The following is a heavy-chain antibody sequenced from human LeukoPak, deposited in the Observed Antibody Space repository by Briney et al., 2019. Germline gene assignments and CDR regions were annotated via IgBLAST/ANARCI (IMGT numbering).Heavy chain of an antibody. J-gene: IGHJ4*02. D-gene: IGHD3-3*01. CDR1: GFSLSTSGGG. V-gene: IGHV2-5*02. CDR2: IYWDDDK. Sequence: ESGPTLVKPAQTLTLTCTFSGFSLSTSGGGVGWIRQTPGKALEWLSLIYWDDDKRYSPSLKSRLTITKDTSKNQVVLTMTNMDPVDTATYYCARSFSGITIFGVVITPFVYWGQGTLVTVSS. CDR3: ARSFSGITIFGVVITPFVY.